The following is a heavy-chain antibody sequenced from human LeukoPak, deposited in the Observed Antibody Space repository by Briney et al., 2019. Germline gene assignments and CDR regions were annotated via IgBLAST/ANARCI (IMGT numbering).Heavy chain of an antibody. Sequence: GGSLRLSCAASGFIFSSYWMHWVRQKPGEGPLWLSRINGDGTSTAYAHSVQVRFIISRDNAKNTLYLQMNSLRVDDTAVYYCTRQWHTPSDYWGQGTVVTVSS. CDR3: TRQWHTPSDY. CDR1: GFIFSSYW. D-gene: IGHD6-19*01. V-gene: IGHV3-74*03. J-gene: IGHJ4*02. CDR2: INGDGTST.